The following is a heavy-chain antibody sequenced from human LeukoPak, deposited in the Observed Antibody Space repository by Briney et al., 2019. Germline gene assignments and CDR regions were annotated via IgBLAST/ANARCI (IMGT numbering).Heavy chain of an antibody. CDR1: GYTFTGYY. Sequence: ASVKVSCKASGYTFTGYYMHWARQAPGQGLEWMGIINPSGGSTSYAQKFQGRVTMTRDMSTSTVYMELSSLRSEDTAVYYCARDRGSGWYVFDYWGQGTLVTVSS. D-gene: IGHD6-19*01. V-gene: IGHV1-46*01. CDR3: ARDRGSGWYVFDY. CDR2: INPSGGST. J-gene: IGHJ4*02.